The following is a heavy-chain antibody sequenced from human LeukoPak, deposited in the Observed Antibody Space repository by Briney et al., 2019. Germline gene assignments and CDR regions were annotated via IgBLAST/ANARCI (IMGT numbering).Heavy chain of an antibody. CDR2: IYTSGST. D-gene: IGHD5-24*01. Sequence: SETLSLTCTVSGGSISSGSYYWSWIRQPAGKGLEWIGRIYTSGSTNYNPSLKSRVTISVDTSKNQFSLKLSSVTAADTAVYYCARDRADRIRRATYYYYYMDVWGKGTTVTVSS. CDR3: ARDRADRIRRATYYYYYMDV. V-gene: IGHV4-61*02. J-gene: IGHJ6*03. CDR1: GGSISSGSYY.